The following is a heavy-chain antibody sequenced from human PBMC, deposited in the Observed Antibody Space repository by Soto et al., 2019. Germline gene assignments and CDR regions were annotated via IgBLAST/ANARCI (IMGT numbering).Heavy chain of an antibody. CDR1: GFTVDNNY. CDR2: IYSGGST. Sequence: EVQLVESGGGLVQPGGSLRLSCAASGFTVDNNYMSWVRRAPGKGLEWVSLIYSGGSTYYADSVKGRFTISRHNSQNTLYIQMKSLRPEDTAVYYCARGRYCSGGSCKKDNNWFDPWGQGTLVTVSS. CDR3: ARGRYCSGGSCKKDNNWFDP. D-gene: IGHD2-15*01. J-gene: IGHJ5*02. V-gene: IGHV3-53*04.